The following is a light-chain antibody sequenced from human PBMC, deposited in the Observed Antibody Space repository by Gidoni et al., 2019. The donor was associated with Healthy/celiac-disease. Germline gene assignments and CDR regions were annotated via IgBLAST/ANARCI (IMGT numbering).Light chain of an antibody. CDR3: QQRSNWPS. V-gene: IGKV3-11*01. Sequence: EIVLTQSPATLSLSPGERATLSCTTSQSVSSYLAWYQQKPSQAPRLLLYDASNRTTGIPARFSGSGSRTDFTLTISSLEAEDFAVYCCQQRSNWPSFGQGTQLEIK. CDR1: QSVSSY. J-gene: IGKJ5*01. CDR2: DAS.